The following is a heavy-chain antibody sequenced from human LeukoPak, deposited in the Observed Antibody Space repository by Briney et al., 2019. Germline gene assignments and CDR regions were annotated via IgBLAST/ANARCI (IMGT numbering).Heavy chain of an antibody. V-gene: IGHV3-7*03. J-gene: IGHJ4*02. CDR1: GFTLSSSW. CDR2: IKQDGSEK. CDR3: ARDNPPDY. Sequence: GGSLRLSCVASGFTLSSSWMSWVRQAPGKGLEWVANIKQDGSEKSYVESVRGRFTISRDNAKNSLYLQLNSLRAEDTALYYCARDNPPDYWGQGTLVTVSS.